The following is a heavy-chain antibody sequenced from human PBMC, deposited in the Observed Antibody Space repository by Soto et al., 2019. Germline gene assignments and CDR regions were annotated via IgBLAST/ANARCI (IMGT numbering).Heavy chain of an antibody. D-gene: IGHD2-15*01. CDR3: AREMVGGYFDY. Sequence: PGGSLRLSCAASGFTFSSYSMNWVRQAPGKGLEWVSYISGLSTTIFYADSVKGRFTISRDNAKNSLFVQINSLRDEDTAVYYCAREMVGGYFDYWGQGTLVTVSS. V-gene: IGHV3-48*02. CDR2: ISGLSTTI. J-gene: IGHJ4*02. CDR1: GFTFSSYS.